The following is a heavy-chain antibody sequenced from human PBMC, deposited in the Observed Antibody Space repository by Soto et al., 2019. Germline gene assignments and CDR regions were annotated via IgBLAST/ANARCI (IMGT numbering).Heavy chain of an antibody. CDR1: GFTLSGYA. CDR3: ARRARPDFYYMDV. CDR2: ISSNGVGT. Sequence: EVQLVESGGGLAQPGGSPRLSCAASGFTLSGYAMDWVRQAPGKGLEYVSGISSNGVGTYSANSVQGRFTISRDNSKNTVYLQMGSLRPEDMAVYYCARRARPDFYYMDVWGKGTTVTVSS. D-gene: IGHD6-6*01. V-gene: IGHV3-64*01. J-gene: IGHJ6*03.